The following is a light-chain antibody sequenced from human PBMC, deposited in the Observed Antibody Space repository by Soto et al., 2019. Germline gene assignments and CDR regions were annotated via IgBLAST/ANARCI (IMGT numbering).Light chain of an antibody. Sequence: EIVMTQSPATLSVSPGERATLSCRASQIVSRNLAWYQQKPGQAPRLLIYDVSTRATGISARFSGNGSGTEFTLTISSLQSEDFAVYYCQQYNNWPLTFGRGTKVEIK. J-gene: IGKJ4*01. V-gene: IGKV3-15*01. CDR3: QQYNNWPLT. CDR1: QIVSRN. CDR2: DVS.